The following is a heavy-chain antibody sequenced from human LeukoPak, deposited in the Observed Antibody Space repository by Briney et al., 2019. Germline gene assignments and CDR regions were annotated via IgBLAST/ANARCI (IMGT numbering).Heavy chain of an antibody. CDR3: ARGRGYSSLGTYYFDY. CDR1: GYTSTSYD. J-gene: IGHJ4*02. CDR2: MNPNSGNT. D-gene: IGHD6-13*01. Sequence: ASVKVSCKASGYTSTSYDINWVRQATGQGLEWMGWMNPNSGNTGYAQKFQGRVTMTRSTSISTAYMELSSLRSEDTAVYYCARGRGYSSLGTYYFDYWDQGTLVTVSS. V-gene: IGHV1-8*01.